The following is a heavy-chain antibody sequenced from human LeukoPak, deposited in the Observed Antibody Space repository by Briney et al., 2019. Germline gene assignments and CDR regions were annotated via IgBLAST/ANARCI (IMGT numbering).Heavy chain of an antibody. D-gene: IGHD2-15*01. CDR2: IRNKANSYAT. J-gene: IGHJ4*02. Sequence: PGGSLRLSCAASGFTFSGSTIHWVRQASGKGLEWVGRIRNKANSYATTYAASVKGRFTISRDDSKNTAYLQMNSLKTEDTAVYYCTPGGGSFSSEFDSWGQGTLVIVSS. CDR3: TPGGGSFSSEFDS. CDR1: GFTFSGST. V-gene: IGHV3-73*01.